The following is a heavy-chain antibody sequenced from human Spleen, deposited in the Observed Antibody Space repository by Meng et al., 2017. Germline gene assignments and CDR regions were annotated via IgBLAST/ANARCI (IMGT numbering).Heavy chain of an antibody. CDR3: ARGGIGTVGLIWRSCFDP. CDR1: GGSISTNNW. Sequence: RLPESGPGLGKPSGPLSLTGSVSGGSISTNNWWTWDRQPPGKRLEWIGENFQSGTTNYNPSRKSRVTISVDKSKNNFSLKMSSVTAADTAVYYCARGGIGTVGLIWRSCFDPWGQGTLVTVSS. CDR2: NFQSGTT. V-gene: IGHV4-4*02. D-gene: IGHD6-13*01. J-gene: IGHJ5*02.